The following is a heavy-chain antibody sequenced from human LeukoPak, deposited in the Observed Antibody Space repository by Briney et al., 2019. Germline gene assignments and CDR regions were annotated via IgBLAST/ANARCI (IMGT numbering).Heavy chain of an antibody. V-gene: IGHV3-64*01. D-gene: IGHD2-2*01. J-gene: IGHJ6*03. Sequence: GGSLRLSCAASGFTFSSYAMHWVRQAPGKGLEYVSAISSNGGSTYYANSVKGRFTISRDNSKNTLYLQMGSLRAEDMAVYYCARVGQYCSSTSCYWYYYYMDVWGKGTTVTVSS. CDR2: ISSNGGST. CDR1: GFTFSSYA. CDR3: ARVGQYCSSTSCYWYYYYMDV.